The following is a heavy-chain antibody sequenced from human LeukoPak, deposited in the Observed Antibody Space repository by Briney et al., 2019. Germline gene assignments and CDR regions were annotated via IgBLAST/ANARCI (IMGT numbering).Heavy chain of an antibody. V-gene: IGHV3-23*01. J-gene: IGHJ4*02. D-gene: IGHD6-13*01. CDR1: GFTFNNYA. CDR2: LTLSGTNT. CDR3: TRDLSSNWYNFAY. Sequence: GGSLRLSCAASGFTFNNYAMSWVRRAPGEGLEWVSALTLSGTNTHYADSVKGRFTISRDHAKNSLFLQMNSLRVEDTALYYCTRDLSSNWYNFAYWGQGALVIVSS.